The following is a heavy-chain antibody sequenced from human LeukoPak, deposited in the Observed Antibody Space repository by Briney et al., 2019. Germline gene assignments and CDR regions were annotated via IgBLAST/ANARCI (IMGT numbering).Heavy chain of an antibody. CDR2: ISGSGGST. CDR1: GFTFSSYG. V-gene: IGHV3-23*01. D-gene: IGHD6-13*01. CDR3: AKDPFPLIAAAGPFDY. Sequence: GGSLRLSCAASGFTFSSYGMSWVRQAPGKGLEWVSAISGSGGSTYYADSVKGRFTISRDNSKNTLYLQMNSLRAEDTAVYYCAKDPFPLIAAAGPFDYWGQGTLVTVSS. J-gene: IGHJ4*02.